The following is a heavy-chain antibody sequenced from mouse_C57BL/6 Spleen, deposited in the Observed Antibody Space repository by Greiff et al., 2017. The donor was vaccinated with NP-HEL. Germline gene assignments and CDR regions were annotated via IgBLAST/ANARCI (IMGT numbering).Heavy chain of an antibody. Sequence: VQLKQSGPELVKPGASVKISCKASGYSFTGYYMNWVKQSPEKSLEWIGEINPSTGGTTYNQKFKAKATLTVDKSSSTAYMQLKSLTSEDSAVYYCARVLYYGNFFDYWGQGTTLTVSS. D-gene: IGHD2-1*01. J-gene: IGHJ2*01. CDR1: GYSFTGYY. CDR2: INPSTGGT. V-gene: IGHV1-42*01. CDR3: ARVLYYGNFFDY.